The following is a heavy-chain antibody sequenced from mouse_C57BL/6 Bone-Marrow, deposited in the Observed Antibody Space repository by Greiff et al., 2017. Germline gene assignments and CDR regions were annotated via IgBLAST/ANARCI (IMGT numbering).Heavy chain of an antibody. J-gene: IGHJ4*01. D-gene: IGHD1-1*01. CDR3: TFYYYGSRNYAMDY. V-gene: IGHV1-5*01. CDR1: GYTFTSYW. Sequence: VHVKQSGTVLARPGASVKMSCKTSGYTFTSYWMHWVKQRPGQGLEWIGAIYPGNSDTSYNQKFKGKAKLTAVTSASTAYMELSSLTNEDSAVYYCTFYYYGSRNYAMDYWGQGTSVTVSS. CDR2: IYPGNSDT.